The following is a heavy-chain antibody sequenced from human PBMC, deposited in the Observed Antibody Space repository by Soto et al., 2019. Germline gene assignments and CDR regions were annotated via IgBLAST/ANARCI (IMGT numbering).Heavy chain of an antibody. J-gene: IGHJ4*02. CDR2: ISYDGSNK. D-gene: IGHD6-19*01. CDR3: ARDKSPYSSGWHNRHFDY. CDR1: GLTFSSYA. Sequence: QVQLVESGGGVVQPGRSLRLSCAASGLTFSSYAMHWVRQAPGKGLEWVAVISYDGSNKYYADSVKGRFTISRDNFKNTLYLQMNSLRAEDTAVYYCARDKSPYSSGWHNRHFDYWGQGTLVTVSS. V-gene: IGHV3-30-3*01.